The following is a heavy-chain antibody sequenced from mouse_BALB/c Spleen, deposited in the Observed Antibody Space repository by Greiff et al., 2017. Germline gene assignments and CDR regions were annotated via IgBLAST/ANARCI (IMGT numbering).Heavy chain of an antibody. CDR2: ISDGGSYT. Sequence: EVKLMESGGGLVKPGGSLKLSCAASGFTFSDYYMYWVRQTPEKRLEWVATISDGGSYTYYPDSVKGRFTISRDNAKNNLYLQMSSLKSEDTAMYYCARGGGSSYDAMDYWGQGTSVTVSS. D-gene: IGHD1-1*01. V-gene: IGHV5-4*02. CDR3: ARGGGSSYDAMDY. J-gene: IGHJ4*01. CDR1: GFTFSDYY.